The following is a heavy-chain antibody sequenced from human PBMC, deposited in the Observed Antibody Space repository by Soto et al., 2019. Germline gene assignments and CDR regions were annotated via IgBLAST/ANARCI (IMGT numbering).Heavy chain of an antibody. D-gene: IGHD3-10*01. Sequence: PGGSLRLSCAASGFTVSSNYMSWVRQAPGKGLEWVSVIYSGGSTYYADSVKGRFTISRDNSKNTLYLQMNSLRAEDTAVYYCASETTMVRGVPDYWGQGTLVTVSS. J-gene: IGHJ4*02. CDR3: ASETTMVRGVPDY. CDR1: GFTVSSNY. V-gene: IGHV3-66*01. CDR2: IYSGGST.